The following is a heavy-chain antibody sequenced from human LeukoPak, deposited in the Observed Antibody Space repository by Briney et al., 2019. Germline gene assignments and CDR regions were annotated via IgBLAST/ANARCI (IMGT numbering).Heavy chain of an antibody. Sequence: PGGSLRLSCAASGFTFNSYSMNGVRQAPGKGLEWVSSISSSSSYIYYADSVKGRFTISRDNAKNSLYLQMNSLRAEDTAVYYCARDIVVVPAIIDYWGQGTLVTVSS. CDR2: ISSSSSYI. J-gene: IGHJ4*02. V-gene: IGHV3-21*01. D-gene: IGHD2-2*01. CDR1: GFTFNSYS. CDR3: ARDIVVVPAIIDY.